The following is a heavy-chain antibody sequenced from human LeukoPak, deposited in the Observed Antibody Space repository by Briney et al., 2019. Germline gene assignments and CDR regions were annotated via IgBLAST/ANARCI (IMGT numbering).Heavy chain of an antibody. V-gene: IGHV3-30*18. Sequence: GGSLRLSCAASGFTFSSYGMHWVRQAPGKGLEWVAVISYDGSNKYYADSVKGRFTISRDNSKNTLYLQMNSLRAEDTAVYYCAKDRHSSSWTEYYYYGMDVWGQGTTVTVSS. CDR2: ISYDGSNK. CDR1: GFTFSSYG. J-gene: IGHJ6*02. CDR3: AKDRHSSSWTEYYYYGMDV. D-gene: IGHD6-13*01.